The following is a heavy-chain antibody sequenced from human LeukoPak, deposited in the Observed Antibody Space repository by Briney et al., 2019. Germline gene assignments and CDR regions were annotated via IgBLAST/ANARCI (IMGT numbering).Heavy chain of an antibody. J-gene: IGHJ4*02. D-gene: IGHD2-2*01. CDR1: GYTFTSYG. Sequence: ASVKVSCKASGYTFTSYGISWVRQAPGQGLEWMGWISAYNGNTNYAQKLQGRVTMTTGTSTSTAYMELRSLRSDDTAVYYCAAGDCSSTSCYQFDYWGQGTLVTVSS. CDR3: AAGDCSSTSCYQFDY. CDR2: ISAYNGNT. V-gene: IGHV1-18*01.